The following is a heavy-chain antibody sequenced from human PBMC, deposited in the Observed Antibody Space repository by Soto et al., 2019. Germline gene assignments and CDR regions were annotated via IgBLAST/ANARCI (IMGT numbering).Heavy chain of an antibody. J-gene: IGHJ6*02. CDR2: ISGSGIST. V-gene: IGHV3-23*01. CDR1: GFSFSTYP. Sequence: HPGGSLRLSCAASGFSFSTYPMNWVRQAPGKGLEWVSGISGSGISTYYADPVKGRFTVSRDNSENMVFLQMNSLRAEDTAVYYCAKLPMITAPYYYYDMDVWGQGTTVTVSS. D-gene: IGHD3-16*01. CDR3: AKLPMITAPYYYYDMDV.